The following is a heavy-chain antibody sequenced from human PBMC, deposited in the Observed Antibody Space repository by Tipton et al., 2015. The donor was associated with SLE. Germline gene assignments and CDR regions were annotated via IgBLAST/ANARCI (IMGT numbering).Heavy chain of an antibody. Sequence: TLSLTCTVSGGSISLGSYYWRWLRQPAGKGLEWIGRIYNTGSTNYNSSPQSRVTNSVDTFKNQFSLKLNSVTAADTGVYYCARSSPLQVYDYWGQGTLVTVSS. CDR1: GGSISLGSYY. D-gene: IGHD6-6*01. V-gene: IGHV4-61*02. CDR2: IYNTGST. J-gene: IGHJ4*02. CDR3: ARSSPLQVYDY.